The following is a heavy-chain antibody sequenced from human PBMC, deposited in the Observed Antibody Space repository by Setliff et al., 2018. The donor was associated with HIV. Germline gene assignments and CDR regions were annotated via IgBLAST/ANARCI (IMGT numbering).Heavy chain of an antibody. CDR1: GGSISSGGYY. Sequence: PSETLSLTCTVSGGSISSGGYYWSWIRQHPEKGMEWRGYIYYSGSTYYNPSLKSRVTISVDTSKNQFSLKLSAVTAADTAVYYCARQAGNPNYFYYMDVWGKGTTVTVSS. D-gene: IGHD6-13*01. V-gene: IGHV4-31*03. CDR3: ARQAGNPNYFYYMDV. J-gene: IGHJ6*03. CDR2: IYYSGST.